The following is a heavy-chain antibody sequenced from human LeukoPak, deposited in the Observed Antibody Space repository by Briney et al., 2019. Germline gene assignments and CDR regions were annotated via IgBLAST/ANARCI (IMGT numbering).Heavy chain of an antibody. CDR1: GFTFSSYA. CDR3: AKGDSSGFYGDVFDM. V-gene: IGHV3-23*01. D-gene: IGHD3-22*01. CDR2: ISGSGGST. J-gene: IGHJ3*02. Sequence: GGSLRLSCAASGFTFSSYAMSWVRQAPGKGLEWVSAISGSGGSTYYADSVKGRFTISRDNSKNTLYLQMNSLRAEDTAVYYCAKGDSSGFYGDVFDMWGKGKMVTVSS.